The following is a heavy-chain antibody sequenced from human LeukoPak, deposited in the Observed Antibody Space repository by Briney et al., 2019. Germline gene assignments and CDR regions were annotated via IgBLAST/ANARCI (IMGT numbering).Heavy chain of an antibody. D-gene: IGHD3-22*01. CDR2: INPNSDGT. CDR3: ARDNTDRTYYYDSSGYKDDYFDY. J-gene: IGHJ4*02. Sequence: GASVKVSCKASGYTFTGHYMHWVRQAPGQGLEWMGRINPNSDGTNYAQKFQGRVTMTRDTSISTAYMELSRLRSDDTAVYYCARDNTDRTYYYDSSGYKDDYFDYWGQGTLVTVSS. CDR1: GYTFTGHY. V-gene: IGHV1-2*06.